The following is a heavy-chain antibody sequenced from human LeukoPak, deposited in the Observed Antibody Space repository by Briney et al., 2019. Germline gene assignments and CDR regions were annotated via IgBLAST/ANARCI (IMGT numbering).Heavy chain of an antibody. D-gene: IGHD3-22*01. CDR1: GFTFSIYA. V-gene: IGHV3-23*01. CDR2: ITSRGVST. CDR3: ARDRPNYYGSDGHYYRRDGDY. Sequence: GGSLRLSCAASGFTFSIYAMSWVRQAPGKGLQWVSSITSRGVSTWYVGSVKGRFTITTDNSENTLYLQMHSLRAEDTAVYYCARDRPNYYGSDGHYYRRDGDYWGQGTLVSVSS. J-gene: IGHJ4*02.